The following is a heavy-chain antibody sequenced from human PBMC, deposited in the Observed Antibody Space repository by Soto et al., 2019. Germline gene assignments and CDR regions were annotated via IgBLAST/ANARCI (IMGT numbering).Heavy chain of an antibody. V-gene: IGHV3-13*01. CDR1: GFTFSTYD. J-gene: IGHJ6*02. CDR2: IGPAGDT. D-gene: IGHD3-10*01. CDR3: ARVRGDYGMDV. Sequence: EVQLVESGGGLVQPGGSLRLSCAASGFTFSTYDMHWVRQGTGKGLEWLSAIGPAGDTFYPGSVKGRFTISRENAKNSLYLKMNNLRAGDTAVYYCARVRGDYGMDVWGQGTTVTVSS.